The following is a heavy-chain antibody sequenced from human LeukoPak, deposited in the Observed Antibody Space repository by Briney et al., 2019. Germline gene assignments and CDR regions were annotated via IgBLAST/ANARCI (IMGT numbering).Heavy chain of an antibody. CDR1: GFTFGDYA. Sequence: GGSLRLSCTASGFTFGDYAMSWFRQAPGKGLEWVGFIRSKAYGGTTEYAASVKGRFTISRDDSKSIAYLQMNSLKTEDTAVYYCTRGVSSGWSALDYWGQGTLVTVSS. CDR2: IRSKAYGGTT. V-gene: IGHV3-49*03. J-gene: IGHJ4*02. D-gene: IGHD6-19*01. CDR3: TRGVSSGWSALDY.